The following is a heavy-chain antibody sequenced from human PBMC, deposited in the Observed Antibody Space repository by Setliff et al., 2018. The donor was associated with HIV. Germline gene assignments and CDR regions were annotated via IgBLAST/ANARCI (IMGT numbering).Heavy chain of an antibody. D-gene: IGHD6-6*01. CDR2: INHSRST. V-gene: IGHV4-34*01. Sequence: PSETLSLTCAVYGGSFRGYYWSWIHQPPGKGLEWIGEINHSRSTNYNPSLKSRVTMSVDTPKNQFSLKVNSVTAADTAVYYCARGRPYSSSAPFGIDFWGQGTLVTVSS. CDR1: GGSFRGYY. CDR3: ARGRPYSSSAPFGIDF. J-gene: IGHJ4*02.